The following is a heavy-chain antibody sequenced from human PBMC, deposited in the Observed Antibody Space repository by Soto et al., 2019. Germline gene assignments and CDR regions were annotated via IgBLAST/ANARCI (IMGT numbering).Heavy chain of an antibody. Sequence: SVKVSCKASGGTFSSYAISWVRQAPGQGLEWMGGIIPIFGTANYAQKFQGRVTIAADESTSTAYMELSSLRSEDTAVYYCARGTYCSSTSCPYYYYGMDVWSQGTTVTVSS. CDR1: GGTFSSYA. J-gene: IGHJ6*02. D-gene: IGHD2-2*01. CDR2: IIPIFGTA. V-gene: IGHV1-69*13. CDR3: ARGTYCSSTSCPYYYYGMDV.